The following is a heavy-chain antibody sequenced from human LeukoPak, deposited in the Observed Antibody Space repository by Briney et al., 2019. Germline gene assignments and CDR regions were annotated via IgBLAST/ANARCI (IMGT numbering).Heavy chain of an antibody. Sequence: SETLSLTRTVSGGSVSSYYWSSIRQPPGKGLEWIGYIYYSGSTNYNPSLKSRVTISVDTSKNQFSLKLSSVTAADTAVYYCARDQSCSGGSCYPGYYFDYWGQGTLVTVSS. J-gene: IGHJ4*02. CDR3: ARDQSCSGGSCYPGYYFDY. D-gene: IGHD2-15*01. V-gene: IGHV4-59*02. CDR2: IYYSGST. CDR1: GGSVSSYY.